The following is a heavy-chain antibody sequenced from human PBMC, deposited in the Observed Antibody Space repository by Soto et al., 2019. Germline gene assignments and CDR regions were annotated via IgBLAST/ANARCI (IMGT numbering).Heavy chain of an antibody. CDR1: GYTFTSYW. J-gene: IGHJ3*02. V-gene: IGHV5-51*01. CDR2: IYPGDSDT. Sequence: GESLKISCKGSGYTFTSYWIAWVRQMPGKGLECMGIIYPGDSDTRYSPSFQGQVTLSADKSINTAYLQWSSLKASDTAMYYCTRRGYCSSATCYDGGDDAFDIWGQGTMVTVSS. D-gene: IGHD2-2*01. CDR3: TRRGYCSSATCYDGGDDAFDI.